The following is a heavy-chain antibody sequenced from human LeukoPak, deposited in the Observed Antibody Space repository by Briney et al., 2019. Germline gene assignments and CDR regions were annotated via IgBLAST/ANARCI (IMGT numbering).Heavy chain of an antibody. V-gene: IGHV3-74*01. J-gene: IGHJ4*02. D-gene: IGHD3-3*01. CDR1: GFTFTSYW. Sequence: GGSLRLSCAASGFTFTSYWIHWVRQAPGKGLVWVSRIKSDGTSINYADSVKGRFTISRDNTKSTVYLQMNSLTAEDTAVYYCARGMFGGYCTDYWGQGTLVTVSS. CDR3: ARGMFGGYCTDY. CDR2: IKSDGTSI.